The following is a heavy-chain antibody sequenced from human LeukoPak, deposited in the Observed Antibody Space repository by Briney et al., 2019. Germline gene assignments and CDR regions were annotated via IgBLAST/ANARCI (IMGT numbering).Heavy chain of an antibody. Sequence: GGSLRLSCAASGFTFSSYAMHWVHQAPGKGLEWVAVISYDGSNKYYADSVKGRFTISRDNSKNTLYLQMNSLRAEDTAVYYCARGSRTQYYFDYWGQGTLVTVSS. J-gene: IGHJ4*02. D-gene: IGHD3-10*01. CDR1: GFTFSSYA. CDR3: ARGSRTQYYFDY. V-gene: IGHV3-30-3*01. CDR2: ISYDGSNK.